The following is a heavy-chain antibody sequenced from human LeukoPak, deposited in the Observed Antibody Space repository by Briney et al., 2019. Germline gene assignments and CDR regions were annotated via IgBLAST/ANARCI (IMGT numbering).Heavy chain of an antibody. CDR3: ARHSPVYYDFDY. CDR2: IYYSGST. V-gene: IGHV4-59*08. J-gene: IGHJ4*02. Sequence: SEPLSLTCTVSGGSISSYYWSWIRQPPGKGLEWIGYIYYSGSTNYNPSLKSRVTISVDTSMNQFSLKLSSVTAADTAVYYCARHSPVYYDFDYWGQGTLVTV. D-gene: IGHD3-10*01. CDR1: GGSISSYY.